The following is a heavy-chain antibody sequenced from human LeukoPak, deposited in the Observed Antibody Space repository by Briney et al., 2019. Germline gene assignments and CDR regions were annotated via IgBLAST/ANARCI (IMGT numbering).Heavy chain of an antibody. Sequence: SGGSLRLSCAASGFTFSSNSMNWVRQAPGKGLEWVSSISSSSSYIYYADSVKGRFTISRDNAKNSLYLQMNSLRAEDTAVYYCARDREKYYDYVWGSYPYSGAFDIWGQGTMVTVSS. V-gene: IGHV3-21*01. D-gene: IGHD3-16*01. CDR1: GFTFSSNS. CDR3: ARDREKYYDYVWGSYPYSGAFDI. CDR2: ISSSSSYI. J-gene: IGHJ3*02.